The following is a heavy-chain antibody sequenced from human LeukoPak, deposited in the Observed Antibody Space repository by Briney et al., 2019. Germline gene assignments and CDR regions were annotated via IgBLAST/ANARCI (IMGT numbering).Heavy chain of an antibody. CDR1: GFTFSNAW. J-gene: IGHJ4*02. CDR3: TSTLGY. Sequence: PGRSLRLSCAGSGFTFSNAWMTWVRQAPGKGLEWVGRIKTKTDGGTTDYAAPVKGRFTISGDDSRNTLYLQMNSLRTEDTAVYYCTSTLGYWGQGALVTVSS. CDR2: IKTKTDGGTT. V-gene: IGHV3-15*01.